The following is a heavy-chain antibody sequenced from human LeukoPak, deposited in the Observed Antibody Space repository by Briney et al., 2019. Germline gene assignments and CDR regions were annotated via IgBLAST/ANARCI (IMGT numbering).Heavy chain of an antibody. CDR1: GFTFSSYS. CDR3: ARDRGLVVVAATDY. J-gene: IGHJ4*02. Sequence: PGGSLRLSCAPSGFTFSSYSMNWVRQAPGKGLGWVSSISSSSSYIYYADSVKGRFTISRDNAKNSLYLQMNSLRAEDTAVYYCARDRGLVVVAATDYWGQGTLVTVSS. CDR2: ISSSSSYI. V-gene: IGHV3-21*01. D-gene: IGHD2-15*01.